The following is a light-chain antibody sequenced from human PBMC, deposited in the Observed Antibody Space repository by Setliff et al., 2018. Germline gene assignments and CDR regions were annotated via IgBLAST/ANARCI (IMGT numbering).Light chain of an antibody. CDR2: NVG. J-gene: IGLJ1*01. V-gene: IGLV2-14*01. CDR3: CSHTISSTRV. CDR1: SSDVGGYNY. Sequence: QSVLTQPASVSGPPGQSITISCTGTSSDVGGYNYVSWYQQHPGKAPKLMIYNVGNRPSGVSNRFSGSKSGNTASLTISGLQAEDEADYYCCSHTISSTRVFGTGTKVTVL.